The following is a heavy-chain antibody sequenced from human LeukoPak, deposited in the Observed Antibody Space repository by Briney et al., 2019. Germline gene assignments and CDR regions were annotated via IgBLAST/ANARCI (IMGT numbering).Heavy chain of an antibody. J-gene: IGHJ4*02. CDR1: GFTFSSYW. D-gene: IGHD3-3*01. CDR3: AKAPVLRFLEWSNGHFYYFDC. CDR2: INQDGSEK. V-gene: IGHV3-7*03. Sequence: GGSLRLPCAASGFTFSSYWMSWVRQAPGKGLEWVANINQDGSEKYYVDSVKGRFTISRDNSKSTLYLQMNSLRAEDTAVYYCAKAPVLRFLEWSNGHFYYFDCWGQGTLVTVSS.